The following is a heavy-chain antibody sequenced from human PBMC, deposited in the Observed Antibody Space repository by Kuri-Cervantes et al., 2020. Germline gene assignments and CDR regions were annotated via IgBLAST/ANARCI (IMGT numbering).Heavy chain of an antibody. V-gene: IGHV1-46*01. CDR3: ARGRWGLPWFGELLRREGNWFDP. D-gene: IGHD3-10*01. CDR1: GYTFTSYG. J-gene: IGHJ5*02. CDR2: INPSGGST. Sequence: ASVKVSCKASGYTFTSYGISWVRQAPGRGREWMGIINPSGGSTSYAQKFQGRGTMTRDTSTSTVYMELSSLRSEDTAVYYCARGRWGLPWFGELLRREGNWFDPWGQGTLVTVSS.